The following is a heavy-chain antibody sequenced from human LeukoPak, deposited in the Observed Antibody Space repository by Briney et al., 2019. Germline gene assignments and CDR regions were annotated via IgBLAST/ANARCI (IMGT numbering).Heavy chain of an antibody. V-gene: IGHV3-48*02. CDR2: ISSSSSTI. Sequence: GGSLRLSCAASGFTFSSYSMNWVRQAPGKGLEGVSYISSSSSTIYYADSVKGRFTISRDNAKNSLYLQMNSLRDEDTAVYYCAPGPITFGGVIVTFDYWGQGTLVTVSS. CDR3: APGPITFGGVIVTFDY. J-gene: IGHJ4*02. CDR1: GFTFSSYS. D-gene: IGHD3-16*02.